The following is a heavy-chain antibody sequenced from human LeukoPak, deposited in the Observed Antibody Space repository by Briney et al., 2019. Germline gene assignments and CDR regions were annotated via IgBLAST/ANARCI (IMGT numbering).Heavy chain of an antibody. D-gene: IGHD3-22*01. CDR1: GFTVSTNY. J-gene: IGHJ4*02. CDR2: ISGSGGST. CDR3: AKDPLYYYDSSGYYSRY. V-gene: IGHV3-23*01. Sequence: GGSLRLSCAVAGFTVSTNYMSWVRQAPGKGLEWVSAISGSGGSTYYADSVKGRLTISRDNSKNTLYLQMNSLRAEDTAVYYCAKDPLYYYDSSGYYSRYWGQGTLVTVSS.